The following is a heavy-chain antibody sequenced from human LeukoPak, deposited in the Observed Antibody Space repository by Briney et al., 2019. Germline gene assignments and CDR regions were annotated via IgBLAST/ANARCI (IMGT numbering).Heavy chain of an antibody. J-gene: IGHJ5*02. D-gene: IGHD3-16*01. Sequence: SETLSLTCTVSDGSFSSSSYYWGWIRQPPGKGLEWIGSIYYSGSTYYNPSLKSRVTISVDTSKNQFSLKLSSVTAADTAVYYCASGLEGAFDPWGQGTLVTVSS. CDR2: IYYSGST. CDR3: ASGLEGAFDP. CDR1: DGSFSSSSYY. V-gene: IGHV4-39*01.